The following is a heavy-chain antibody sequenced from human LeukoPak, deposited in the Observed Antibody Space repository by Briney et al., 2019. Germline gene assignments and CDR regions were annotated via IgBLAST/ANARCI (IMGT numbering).Heavy chain of an antibody. CDR3: ARGVDWNYFDY. D-gene: IGHD1-1*01. CDR1: GFTFSDYY. CDR2: IYSGGTT. V-gene: IGHV3-53*01. Sequence: GGSLRLSCAASGFTFSDYYMSWIRQAPGKGLEWVSVIYSGGTTYYADSVKGRFTISRDNSKSTLYLQMNSLRAEDSAVYYCARGVDWNYFDYWGQGTLVTVSS. J-gene: IGHJ4*02.